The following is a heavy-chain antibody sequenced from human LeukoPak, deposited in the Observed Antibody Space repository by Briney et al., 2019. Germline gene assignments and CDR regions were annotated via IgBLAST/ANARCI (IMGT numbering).Heavy chain of an antibody. V-gene: IGHV3-21*01. D-gene: IGHD1-26*01. CDR1: GFTFSNFA. Sequence: PGGSLRLSCAASGFTFSNFAMTWVRQAPGRGLEWVSSISSSSSYIYYADSVKGRFTISRDNAKNSLYLQMNSLRAEDTAVYYCARDPTTLFSWQPFDYWGQGTLVTVSS. CDR3: ARDPTTLFSWQPFDY. CDR2: ISSSSSYI. J-gene: IGHJ4*02.